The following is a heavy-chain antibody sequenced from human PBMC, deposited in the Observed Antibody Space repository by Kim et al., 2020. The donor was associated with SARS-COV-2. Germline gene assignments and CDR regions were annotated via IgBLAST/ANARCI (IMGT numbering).Heavy chain of an antibody. D-gene: IGHD6-19*01. J-gene: IGHJ4*02. CDR3: AKSPLTWASAFDS. Sequence: YYIESGKGLFTNSRDNSKNKLYLQMNSLRAEDTAVYYCAKSPLTWASAFDSWGQGTLVTVSS. V-gene: IGHV3-23*01.